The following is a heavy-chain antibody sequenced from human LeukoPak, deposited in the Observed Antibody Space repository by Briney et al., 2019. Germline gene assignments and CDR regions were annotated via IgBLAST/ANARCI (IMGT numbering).Heavy chain of an antibody. CDR3: ARGKDLRLRLILGY. V-gene: IGHV1-8*01. CDR2: MNPNSGNT. D-gene: IGHD3-16*01. Sequence: ASVKVSCKASGYTFTSYDINWVRQATGQGLEWMGWMNPNSGNTGYAQKFQGRVTMTRNTSISTAYMELSSLRSEDTAVYYCARGKDLRLRLILGYWGQGTLVTVSS. CDR1: GYTFTSYD. J-gene: IGHJ4*02.